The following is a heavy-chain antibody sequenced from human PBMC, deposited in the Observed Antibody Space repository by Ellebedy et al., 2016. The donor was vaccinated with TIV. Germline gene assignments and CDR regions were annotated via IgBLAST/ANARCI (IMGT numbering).Heavy chain of an antibody. J-gene: IGHJ4*02. CDR3: APTWDTPAYYDSSGLDY. CDR1: GGTFSSYA. CDR2: IIPILGIA. D-gene: IGHD3-22*01. V-gene: IGHV1-69*10. Sequence: ASVKVSCKASGGTFSSYAISWVRQAPAQGLEWMGGIIPILGIANYAQKFQGRVTITADKSTSTAYMELSSLRSEDTAVYYCAPTWDTPAYYDSSGLDYWGQGTLVTVSS.